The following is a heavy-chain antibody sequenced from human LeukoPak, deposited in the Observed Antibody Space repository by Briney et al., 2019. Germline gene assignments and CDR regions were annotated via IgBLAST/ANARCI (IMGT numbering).Heavy chain of an antibody. CDR2: ISGSGGRT. Sequence: GGSLRLSCAASGFTFSSYAMSWVRQAPGKGLEWVSAISGSGGRTYYADSVKGRFTISRDNAKNSLYLQMNGLRAEDTAAYYCARGATDTTRWFDPWGQGTLVTVSS. D-gene: IGHD1-7*01. V-gene: IGHV3-23*01. CDR1: GFTFSSYA. J-gene: IGHJ5*02. CDR3: ARGATDTTRWFDP.